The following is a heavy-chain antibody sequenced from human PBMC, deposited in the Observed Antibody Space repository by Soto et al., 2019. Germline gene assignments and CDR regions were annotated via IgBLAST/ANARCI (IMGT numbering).Heavy chain of an antibody. V-gene: IGHV3-21*01. J-gene: IGHJ6*02. D-gene: IGHD2-2*02. CDR2: ISSRSDI. CDR1: GFTFVTYS. CDR3: AREYTAWPLAYGLDV. Sequence: WGSLRLACVGSGFTFVTYSINWFRQSPGKGLEWVSSISSRSDIYYADSVKGRFTISRDNAKNSVSLQMNSLRAEDTAVYYCAREYTAWPLAYGLDVWGQGTTVTVSS.